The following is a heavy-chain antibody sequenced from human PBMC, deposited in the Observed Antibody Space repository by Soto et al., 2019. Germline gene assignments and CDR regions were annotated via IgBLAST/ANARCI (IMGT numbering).Heavy chain of an antibody. J-gene: IGHJ6*02. D-gene: IGHD2-15*01. CDR3: AREGYCSSGSCALYSHEYFGMDV. CDR1: GYAFTRYG. Sequence: GASVKVSCKASGYAFTRYGISWVRQAPGKGLEWMGWMSSYNKNTNSAQKFQGRVTMTRDTFTNTAYMDLRSLTSDDTAVYYCAREGYCSSGSCALYSHEYFGMDVWGQGTTVTVSS. CDR2: MSSYNKNT. V-gene: IGHV1-18*01.